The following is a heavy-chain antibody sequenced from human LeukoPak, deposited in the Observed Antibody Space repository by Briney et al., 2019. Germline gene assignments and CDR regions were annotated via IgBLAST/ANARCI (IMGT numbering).Heavy chain of an antibody. D-gene: IGHD2-15*01. V-gene: IGHV4-59*08. J-gene: IGHJ4*02. CDR1: GGSISSYY. Sequence: SETLSLTCTVSGGSISSYYWSWIRHPPGKGLEWIGYIYYSGSTNYNPSLKSRVTISVDTSKNQFSLKLSSVTAADTAVYYCARGGGPLGYCSGGSCLDYWGQGTLVTVSS. CDR3: ARGGGPLGYCSGGSCLDY. CDR2: IYYSGST.